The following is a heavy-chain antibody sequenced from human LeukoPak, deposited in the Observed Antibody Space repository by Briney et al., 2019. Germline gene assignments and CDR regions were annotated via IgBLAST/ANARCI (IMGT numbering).Heavy chain of an antibody. CDR3: ARPYYYGSRHYYMDV. J-gene: IGHJ6*03. CDR1: GFTFSSYG. V-gene: IGHV3-30*03. D-gene: IGHD3-10*01. Sequence: GGSLRLSCTASGFTFSSYGTHWLRQAPGKGLEWVAVISYDGSNKYYADSVKGRFTISRDNSKNTLYLQMNSLRAEDTAVYYCARPYYYGSRHYYMDVWGKGTTVTVSS. CDR2: ISYDGSNK.